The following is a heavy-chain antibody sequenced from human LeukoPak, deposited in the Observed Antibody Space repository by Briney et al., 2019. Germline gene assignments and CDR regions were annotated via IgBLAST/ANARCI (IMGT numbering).Heavy chain of an antibody. V-gene: IGHV5-51*01. J-gene: IGHJ4*02. CDR3: ARTYQGGLDY. CDR1: GSHFTSYW. D-gene: IGHD3-16*01. CDR2: IYPGDSDT. Sequence: GGSLEISWKGSGSHFTSYWIGGVRQVPGKGLEGMGIIYPGDSDTRYSPSFQGQVTISADKSISTAYLQWSSLKASDTAMYYCARTYQGGLDYWGQGTLVTVSS.